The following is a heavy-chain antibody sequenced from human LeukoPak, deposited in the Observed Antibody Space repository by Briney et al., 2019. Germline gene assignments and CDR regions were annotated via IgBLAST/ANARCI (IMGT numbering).Heavy chain of an antibody. CDR1: GGSISSSSYY. Sequence: SETLSLTCTVSGGSISSSSYYWGWIRQPPGKGLEWIGSIYYSGSTYYNPSLKSRVTISVDTSKNQFSLKLSSVTAADTAVYYCARAVAQHSMVRGVIIPLYYYYYMDVWGKGTTVTVSS. V-gene: IGHV4-39*07. D-gene: IGHD3-10*01. CDR3: ARAVAQHSMVRGVIIPLYYYYYMDV. J-gene: IGHJ6*03. CDR2: IYYSGST.